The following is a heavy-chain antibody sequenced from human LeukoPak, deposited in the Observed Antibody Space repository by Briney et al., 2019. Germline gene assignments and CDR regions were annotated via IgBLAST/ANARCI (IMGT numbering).Heavy chain of an antibody. V-gene: IGHV3-53*01. D-gene: IGHD3-22*01. CDR3: ARGPATRYYDRHMDV. J-gene: IGHJ6*02. Sequence: GGSLRLSCAASGFTVSSNYMSWVCQAPGKGLEWVSVIYSGGSTYYADSVKGRFTISRDNSKNTLYLQMNSLRAEDTAVYYCARGPATRYYDRHMDVWGQGTTVTVSS. CDR2: IYSGGST. CDR1: GFTVSSNY.